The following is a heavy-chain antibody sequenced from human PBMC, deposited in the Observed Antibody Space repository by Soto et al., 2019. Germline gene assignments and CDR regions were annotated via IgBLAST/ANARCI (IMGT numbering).Heavy chain of an antibody. J-gene: IGHJ4*02. V-gene: IGHV3-11*01. CDR3: SRHYSDYGDSYPFDY. Sequence: GGSLRLSCAASGFTFSDYYMSWIRQAPGKGLEWVSYISSSGSTIYYADSVKGRFTISRDNAKNSLYLQMNSLRAEDTAGYYCSRHYSDYGDSYPFDYWGQGTLVTVSS. CDR1: GFTFSDYY. CDR2: ISSSGSTI. D-gene: IGHD4-17*01.